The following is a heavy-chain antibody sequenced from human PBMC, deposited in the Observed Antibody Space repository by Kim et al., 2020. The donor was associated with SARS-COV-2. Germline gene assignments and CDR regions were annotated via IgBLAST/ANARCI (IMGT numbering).Heavy chain of an antibody. Sequence: GGSLRLSCAASGFTFSSYGMHWVRQAPGKGLEWVAVISYDGSNKYYADSVKGRFTISRDNSKNTLYLQMNSLRAEDTAVYYCASNRFSGSTPGDFDYWGQGTLVTVSS. CDR2: ISYDGSNK. CDR3: ASNRFSGSTPGDFDY. CDR1: GFTFSSYG. V-gene: IGHV3-30*03. D-gene: IGHD1-26*01. J-gene: IGHJ4*02.